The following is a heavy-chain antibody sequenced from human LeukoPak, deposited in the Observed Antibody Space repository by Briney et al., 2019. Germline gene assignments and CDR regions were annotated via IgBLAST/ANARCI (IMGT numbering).Heavy chain of an antibody. CDR1: GGSISSYY. V-gene: IGHV4-59*01. CDR3: ARRGFGENFDY. Sequence: SETLSLTCTVSGGSISSYYWSWIRQPPGKGLEWFGYIYYSGSTNYNPSLKSRVTISVDTSKNQFSLKLSSVTAADTAVYYCARRGFGENFDYWGQGTLVTVSS. J-gene: IGHJ4*02. CDR2: IYYSGST. D-gene: IGHD3-10*01.